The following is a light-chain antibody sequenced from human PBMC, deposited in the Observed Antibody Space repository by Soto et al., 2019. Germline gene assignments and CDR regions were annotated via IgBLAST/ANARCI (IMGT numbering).Light chain of an antibody. J-gene: IGLJ2*01. V-gene: IGLV2-8*01. CDR3: SSFVGAPVI. CDR1: SSDVGGYNF. Sequence: QSALTQSPSASGSPGQSVTISCTGTSSDVGGYNFVSWYQQHPGKAPKLMIYEVSKRLSGVPDRFSGSKSGNTASLTVSGLQAEDEADYYCSSFVGAPVIFGGGTKLTVL. CDR2: EVS.